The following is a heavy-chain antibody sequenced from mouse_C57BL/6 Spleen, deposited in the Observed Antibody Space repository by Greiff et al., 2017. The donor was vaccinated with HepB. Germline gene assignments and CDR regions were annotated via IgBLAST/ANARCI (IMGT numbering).Heavy chain of an antibody. CDR3: ARRGVGRYFDV. D-gene: IGHD1-1*01. Sequence: VQLQQPGAELVRPGSSVKLSCKASGYTFTSYWMHWVKQRPIQGLEWIGNIDPSDSETHYNQKFKDKATLTVDKSSSTAYMQLSSLTSEDSAVYYCARRGVGRYFDVWGTGTTVTVSS. CDR2: IDPSDSET. CDR1: GYTFTSYW. J-gene: IGHJ1*03. V-gene: IGHV1-52*01.